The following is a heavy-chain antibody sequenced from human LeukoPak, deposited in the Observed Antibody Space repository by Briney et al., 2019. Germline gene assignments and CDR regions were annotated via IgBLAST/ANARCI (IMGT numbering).Heavy chain of an antibody. V-gene: IGHV3-9*01. J-gene: IGHJ4*02. CDR1: GFTFDDYA. CDR3: AKDISLIWFGEEGFDY. D-gene: IGHD3-10*01. CDR2: ISWNSGSI. Sequence: QPGRSLRLSCAASGFTFDDYAMHWVRQAPGKGLEWVSGISWNSGSIGYADSVKGRFTISRDNAKNSLYLQMNSLRAEDTALYYCAKDISLIWFGEEGFDYWGQGTLVTVSS.